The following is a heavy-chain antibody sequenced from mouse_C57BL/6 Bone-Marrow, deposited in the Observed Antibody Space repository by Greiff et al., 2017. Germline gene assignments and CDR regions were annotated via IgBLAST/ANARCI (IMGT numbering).Heavy chain of an antibody. J-gene: IGHJ4*01. D-gene: IGHD2-3*01. V-gene: IGHV1-50*01. CDR1: GYTFTSYW. CDR3: ARFYDGYPDAMDY. CDR2: IDPSDSYT. Sequence: QVQLQQPGAELVKPGASVKLSCKASGYTFTSYWMQWVKQRPGQGLEWIGEIDPSDSYTNYNQKFKGKATLTVDTSSSTAYMQLSSLTSEDSAVYYGARFYDGYPDAMDYWGQGTSVTVSS.